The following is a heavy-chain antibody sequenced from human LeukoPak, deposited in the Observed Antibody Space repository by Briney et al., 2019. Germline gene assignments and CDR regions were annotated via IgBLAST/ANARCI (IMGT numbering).Heavy chain of an antibody. CDR1: GYTFTSYG. V-gene: IGHV1-18*01. CDR2: ISAYNGNT. J-gene: IGHJ5*02. D-gene: IGHD1-7*01. Sequence: GASVKVSCKASGYTFTSYGISWVRQAPGQEVEWMGWISAYNGNTNYAQKLQGRVTMPTDTSTSTAYMELRSLRSDETAVYYCARRSNWNYVGWFDPWGQGTLVTVSS. CDR3: ARRSNWNYVGWFDP.